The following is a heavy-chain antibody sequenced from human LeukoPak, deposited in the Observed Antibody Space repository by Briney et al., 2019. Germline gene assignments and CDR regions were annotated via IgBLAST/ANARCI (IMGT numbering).Heavy chain of an antibody. D-gene: IGHD4-11*01. CDR3: ARDPGGYSNYGGYYYYYGMDV. Sequence: GGSLRLSCAASGFTFSSYWMSWVRQAPGKGLEWVTNIKQDGSEKYYVDSVKGRFTISRDNAKNSLYLQMNSLRAEDTAVYYCARDPGGYSNYGGYYYYYGMDVWGQGTTVTVSS. CDR1: GFTFSSYW. J-gene: IGHJ6*02. V-gene: IGHV3-7*01. CDR2: IKQDGSEK.